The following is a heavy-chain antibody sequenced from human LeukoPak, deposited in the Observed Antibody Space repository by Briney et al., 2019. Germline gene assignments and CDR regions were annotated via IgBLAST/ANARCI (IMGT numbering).Heavy chain of an antibody. CDR1: GGPISSHY. D-gene: IGHD3-10*01. CDR3: ARLTSPQYYGSGGIIWYFDL. Sequence: EPSETLSLTCTVSGGPISSHYWSWIRQPPGKGLEWIGYIYDSGSTNYNPSLKSRVTVSVDSSKNQFSLKLSSVTAADSAAYYCARLTSPQYYGSGGIIWYFDLWGRGTLVTVSS. J-gene: IGHJ2*01. V-gene: IGHV4-59*08. CDR2: IYDSGST.